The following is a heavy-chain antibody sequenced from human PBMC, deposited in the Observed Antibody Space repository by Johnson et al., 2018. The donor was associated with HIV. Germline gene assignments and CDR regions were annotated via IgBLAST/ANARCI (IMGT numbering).Heavy chain of an antibody. J-gene: IGHJ3*02. CDR2: ISYDGSNK. CDR1: GFTFRSYA. D-gene: IGHD6-19*01. V-gene: IGHV3-30-3*01. Sequence: QVQLVESGGGVVQPGRSLRLSCAASGFTFRSYAMHWVRQAPGKGLEWVAVISYDGSNKYYADSVKGRFTISRDNSKNTLYLQMNSLRAEDTAVYYCAKDLELSPGTARAVGGSFDIWGQGTMVTVAS. CDR3: AKDLELSPGTARAVGGSFDI.